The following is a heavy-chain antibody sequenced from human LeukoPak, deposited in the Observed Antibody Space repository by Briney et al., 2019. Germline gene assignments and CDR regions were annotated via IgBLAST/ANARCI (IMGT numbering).Heavy chain of an antibody. D-gene: IGHD4-23*01. V-gene: IGHV3-21*01. CDR2: ITRDSDSL. Sequence: GGSLGLSCVASGFTFSTYSMTWVRQAPGKGLEWVSSITRDSDSLYYADSLKGRFTISRDNAKNSLYLQMSSLRAEDTAVYYCVRDTGGGDSVFWGQGTLVTVSS. CDR3: VRDTGGGDSVF. J-gene: IGHJ4*02. CDR1: GFTFSTYS.